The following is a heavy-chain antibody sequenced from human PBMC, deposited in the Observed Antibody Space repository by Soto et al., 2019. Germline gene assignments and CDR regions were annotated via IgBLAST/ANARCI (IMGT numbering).Heavy chain of an antibody. Sequence: QVQLQESGPGLVKPSETLSLTCTVSGGSVSSGSYYWSWIRQPPGKGLEWIGYIYYSGSTNYNPSVKSRVTISVDTSKNQFSLKLSSVTAADTAVYYCARFGYCYGDGAFDIWGQGTMVTVSS. CDR3: ARFGYCYGDGAFDI. CDR2: IYYSGST. D-gene: IGHD5-18*01. CDR1: GGSVSSGSYY. V-gene: IGHV4-61*01. J-gene: IGHJ3*02.